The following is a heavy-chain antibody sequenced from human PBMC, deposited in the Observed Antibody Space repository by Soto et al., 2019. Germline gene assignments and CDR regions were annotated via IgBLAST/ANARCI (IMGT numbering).Heavy chain of an antibody. J-gene: IGHJ4*02. CDR2: IKSKTDGGTT. D-gene: IGHD5-12*01. Sequence: PWGSLRLSCAASGFTFSNAWMSWVRQAPGKGLEWVGRIKSKTDGGTTDYAAPVKGRFTISRDDSKNTLYLQMNSLKTEDTAVYYCTTDVDIVATIDPYNLDYWGQGTLVTVST. CDR1: GFTFSNAW. V-gene: IGHV3-15*01. CDR3: TTDVDIVATIDPYNLDY.